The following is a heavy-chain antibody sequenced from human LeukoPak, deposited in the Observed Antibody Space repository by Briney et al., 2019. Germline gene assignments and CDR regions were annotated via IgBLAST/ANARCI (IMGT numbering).Heavy chain of an antibody. Sequence: PSETLSLTCTVSGGSISSYYWTWIRQPPGKGLEWIGYIYYSGSTNYNPSLKSRVTISVDTSKNQFSLKLSSVTAADTAVYYCARHSYDRTSPWGQGTLVTVSS. V-gene: IGHV4-59*08. CDR2: IYYSGST. D-gene: IGHD3-22*01. J-gene: IGHJ4*02. CDR3: ARHSYDRTSP. CDR1: GGSISSYY.